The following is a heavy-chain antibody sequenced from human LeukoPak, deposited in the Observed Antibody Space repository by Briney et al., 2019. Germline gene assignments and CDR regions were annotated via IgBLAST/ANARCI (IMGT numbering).Heavy chain of an antibody. V-gene: IGHV3-30*02. Sequence: GGSLRLSCAASGFTFSSYGMHWVRQAPGKGLEWVAFIRYDGSNKYYADSLKGRFTISRDNSKNTLYLQMNSLRAEDTAVYYCAKDKGFPLFDYWGQGTLVTVSS. CDR2: IRYDGSNK. J-gene: IGHJ4*02. CDR1: GFTFSSYG. CDR3: AKDKGFPLFDY.